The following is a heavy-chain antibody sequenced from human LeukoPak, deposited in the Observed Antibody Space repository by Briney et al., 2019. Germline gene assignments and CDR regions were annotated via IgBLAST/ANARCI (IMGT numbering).Heavy chain of an antibody. V-gene: IGHV3-73*01. J-gene: IGHJ6*03. CDR2: VRSKANSYAT. D-gene: IGHD3-22*01. Sequence: GGSLRLSCAASGFTFSGSLIHWVRQASGKGLEWVGLVRSKANSYATSYSASVKGRFTISRDDSKNTAYLQMNSPNTEDTAIYYCTSRDNYDSSYYMDVWGKGTTVTVSS. CDR3: TSRDNYDSSYYMDV. CDR1: GFTFSGSL.